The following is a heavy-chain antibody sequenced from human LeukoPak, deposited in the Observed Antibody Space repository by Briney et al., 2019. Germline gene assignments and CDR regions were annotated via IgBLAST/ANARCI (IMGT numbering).Heavy chain of an antibody. D-gene: IGHD2-21*02. V-gene: IGHV3-23*01. CDR2: FSGIGGST. CDR1: GCTFTRYA. Sequence: GGSLSLSCAASGCTFTRYAEHGVRQAPGKGLEGLSPFSGIGGSTYYADSVKGRFTISRDNSKNTLYLQMNSLRAEDTAVYYCARDCGSDCSQAFDIWGQGTMVTVSS. J-gene: IGHJ3*02. CDR3: ARDCGSDCSQAFDI.